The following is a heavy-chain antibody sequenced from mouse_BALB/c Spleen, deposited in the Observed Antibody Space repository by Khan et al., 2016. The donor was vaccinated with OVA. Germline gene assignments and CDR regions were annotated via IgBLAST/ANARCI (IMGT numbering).Heavy chain of an antibody. CDR2: IYPGSGTT. Sequence: QVQLQQSGPELMKPGASVNISCKASGYTFTDYVINWVKQRTGQGLEWIGEIYPGSGTTYYNEKFKGQATLTADKSSNTAYMQLSSRTSEDSSVYFCAKNYASWFAYWGQGTLVTVSA. V-gene: IGHV1-77*01. CDR1: GYTFTDYV. J-gene: IGHJ3*01. D-gene: IGHD1-1*02. CDR3: AKNYASWFAY.